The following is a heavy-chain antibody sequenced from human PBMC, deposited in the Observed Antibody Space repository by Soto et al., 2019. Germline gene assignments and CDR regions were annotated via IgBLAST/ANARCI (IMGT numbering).Heavy chain of an antibody. J-gene: IGHJ4*02. CDR2: IYYSGIT. V-gene: IGHV4-59*01. Sequence: PSETLSLTCTVSGGSISSYYWSWIRQPPGKGLEWIGYIYYSGITNYNPSLKSRVTISVDTSKNQFSLKLSSVTAADTAVYYCARATSDILTGFDYWGQGTLVTVSS. CDR1: GGSISSYY. D-gene: IGHD3-9*01. CDR3: ARATSDILTGFDY.